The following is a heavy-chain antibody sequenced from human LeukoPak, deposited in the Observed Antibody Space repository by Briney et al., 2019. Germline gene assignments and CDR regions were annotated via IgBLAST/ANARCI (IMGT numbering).Heavy chain of an antibody. CDR3: ARDRGTLTGYYLNWYFDL. D-gene: IGHD3-9*01. CDR2: IYYSGST. V-gene: IGHV4-59*01. CDR1: GGSISSYY. J-gene: IGHJ2*01. Sequence: PSETLSLTCTVSGGSISSYYWSWIRQPPGKGLEWIGYIYYSGSTNYNPSLKSRVTISVDTSKNQFSLKLSSVTAADTAVYYCARDRGTLTGYYLNWYFDLWGRGTLVTVSS.